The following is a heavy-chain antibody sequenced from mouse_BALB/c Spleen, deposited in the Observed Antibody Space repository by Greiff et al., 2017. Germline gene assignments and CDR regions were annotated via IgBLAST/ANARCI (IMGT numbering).Heavy chain of an antibody. CDR1: GYTFTSYW. J-gene: IGHJ4*01. CDR2: INPSTGYT. V-gene: IGHV1-7*01. Sequence: VHLVESGAELAKPGASVKMSCKASGYTFTSYWMHWVKQRPGQGLEWIGYINPSTGYTEYNQKFKDKATLTADKSSSTAYMQLSSLTSEDSAVYYCASLLRLPYYYAMDYWGQGTSVTVSS. D-gene: IGHD1-2*01. CDR3: ASLLRLPYYYAMDY.